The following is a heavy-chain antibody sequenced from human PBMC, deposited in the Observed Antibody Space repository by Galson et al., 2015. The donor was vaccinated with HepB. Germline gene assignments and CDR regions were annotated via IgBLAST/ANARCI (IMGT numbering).Heavy chain of an antibody. D-gene: IGHD6-19*01. CDR2: IRSRAHDYAK. CDR1: GFTFSGSA. J-gene: IGHJ6*02. V-gene: IGHV3-73*01. CDR3: TRQDSSGWPYYRHYYGMDV. Sequence: SLRLSCAASGFTFSGSALHWVRQASGKGLEWVGRIRSRAHDYAKTYTAPVEGRFTISRDDAKNTAYLQMNSLTNEDTAVYYCTRQDSSGWPYYRHYYGMDVWCQGTTVTVSS.